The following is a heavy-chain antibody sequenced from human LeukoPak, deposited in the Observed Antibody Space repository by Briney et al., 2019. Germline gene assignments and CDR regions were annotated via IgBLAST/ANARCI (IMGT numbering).Heavy chain of an antibody. V-gene: IGHV3-74*01. CDR2: INTDGSST. CDR1: GFTFSNYW. J-gene: IGHJ4*02. Sequence: GGSLRLSCAASGFTFSNYWMHWVRQAPGKGLVWVSRINTDGSSTSYADSVKGRFTISRDNAKNTLYLQMNSLSAEDTAVYYCARATVGATSDFDYWGQGTLVTVSS. CDR3: ARATVGATSDFDY. D-gene: IGHD1-26*01.